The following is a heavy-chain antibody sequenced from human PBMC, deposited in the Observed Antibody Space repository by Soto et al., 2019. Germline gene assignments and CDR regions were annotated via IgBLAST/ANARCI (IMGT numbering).Heavy chain of an antibody. CDR3: AKDVSHSSTWSGGWFDP. CDR1: GFTFSGYG. J-gene: IGHJ5*02. Sequence: GGSLRLSCAASGFTFSGYGMHWVRQAPGKGLEWVAVIWYDGSYKYYADSVKGRFTISRDNSKNTLYLQMNSLRAEDTAIYYCAKDVSHSSTWSGGWFDPWGQGTLVTVSS. D-gene: IGHD2-2*01. V-gene: IGHV3-33*06. CDR2: IWYDGSYK.